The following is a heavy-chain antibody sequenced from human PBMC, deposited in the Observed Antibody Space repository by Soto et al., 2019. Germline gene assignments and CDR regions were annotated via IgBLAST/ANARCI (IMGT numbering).Heavy chain of an antibody. CDR3: ARHGYSYGGGYFDY. CDR1: GFTVSSNY. CDR2: IYSDGSA. J-gene: IGHJ4*02. Sequence: EVQLVESGGGLVQPGGSLRLSCAASGFTVSSNYMSWVRQAPGKGLEWVSVIYSDGSAYYVDSVKGRFTISRDNSKNTLYLQMNSLRAEDTAVYYCARHGYSYGGGYFDYWGQGTLVTVSS. D-gene: IGHD5-18*01. V-gene: IGHV3-66*04.